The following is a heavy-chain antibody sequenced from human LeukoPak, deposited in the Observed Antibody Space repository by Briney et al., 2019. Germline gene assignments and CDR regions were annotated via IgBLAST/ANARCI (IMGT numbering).Heavy chain of an antibody. CDR1: GGSISSGGYS. V-gene: IGHV4-30-2*01. D-gene: IGHD2-15*01. Sequence: SETLSLTCAVSGGSISSGGYSWSWIRQPPGKGLEWIGYIYHSGSTYYNPSLKSRVTISVDRSKNQFSLKLSSVTAADTAVYYCARARYCSGGSCYRNAFDFWGQRTMVTVSS. CDR3: ARARYCSGGSCYRNAFDF. CDR2: IYHSGST. J-gene: IGHJ3*01.